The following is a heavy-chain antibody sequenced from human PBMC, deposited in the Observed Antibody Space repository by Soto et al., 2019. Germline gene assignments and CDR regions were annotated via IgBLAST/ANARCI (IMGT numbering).Heavy chain of an antibody. CDR1: GSTFSSYA. Sequence: EVQLLESGGGLVQPGGSLRLSCAVSGSTFSSYAMSWVRQAPGKGLEWVSGSRGSGGTTYYADSVKARFTISRDNSKNTLFLPMSRPWAEDTAVYYCGILPALTPIYLRRDYDLAVGGQGTTVPVSS. D-gene: IGHD2-2*01. V-gene: IGHV3-23*01. CDR3: GILPALTPIYLRRDYDLAV. CDR2: SRGSGGTT. J-gene: IGHJ6*02.